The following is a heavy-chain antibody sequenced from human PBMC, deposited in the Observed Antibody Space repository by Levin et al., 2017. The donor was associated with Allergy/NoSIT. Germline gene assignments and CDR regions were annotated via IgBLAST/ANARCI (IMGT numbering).Heavy chain of an antibody. J-gene: IGHJ6*03. V-gene: IGHV4-4*02. CDR3: ATNNAYRDNATRGRLYYYHYYMDV. D-gene: IGHD2-21*01. CDR1: GGSISNNNW. CDR2: IYYSGNA. Sequence: SQTLSLTCAVSGGSISNNNWWSWVRQPPGKGLEWIGEIYYSGNANYNPSLKSRVTISVDKSRNQFSLKVNSVTAADTAVYYCATNNAYRDNATRGRLYYYHYYMDVWGKGTTVTVSS.